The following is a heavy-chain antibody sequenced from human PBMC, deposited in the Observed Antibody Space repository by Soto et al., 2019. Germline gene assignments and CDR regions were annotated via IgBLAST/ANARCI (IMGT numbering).Heavy chain of an antibody. CDR2: INHSGST. Sequence: SETLSLTCAVYGGSFSGYYWSWIRQPPGKGLEWIGEINHSGSTNYNPSLKSRVTISVDTSKNQFSLKLSSVTAADTAVYYCARGESGGGNSLAYWGQGTLVTVS. CDR1: GGSFSGYY. V-gene: IGHV4-34*01. CDR3: ARGESGGGNSLAY. D-gene: IGHD2-15*01. J-gene: IGHJ4*02.